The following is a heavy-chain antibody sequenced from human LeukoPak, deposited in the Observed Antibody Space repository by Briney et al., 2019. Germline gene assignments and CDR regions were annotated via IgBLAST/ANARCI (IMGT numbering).Heavy chain of an antibody. J-gene: IGHJ6*02. D-gene: IGHD3-22*01. CDR1: GYTFTSYY. V-gene: IGHV1-46*01. CDR2: INPSGGST. Sequence: ASVKVSCKASGYTFTSYYMHWVRQAPGQGLEWMGIINPSGGSTSYAQKFQGRVTMTRDTSTSTVYMELSSLRSEDTAVYYCARRTNYYDSSAPRNYYYGMDVWGQGTTVTVSS. CDR3: ARRTNYYDSSAPRNYYYGMDV.